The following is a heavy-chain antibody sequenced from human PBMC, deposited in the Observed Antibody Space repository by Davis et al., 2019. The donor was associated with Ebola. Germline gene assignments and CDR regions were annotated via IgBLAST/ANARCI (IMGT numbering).Heavy chain of an antibody. CDR1: GGSFSGYY. Sequence: PSETLSLTCAVYGGSFSGYYWSWIRQPPGKGLEWIGEINHSGSTNYNPSLKSRVTISVDTSKNQFSLKLSSVTAADTAVYYCARGRYDFWSGYSLRYYFDYWGQGTLVTVSS. CDR3: ARGRYDFWSGYSLRYYFDY. D-gene: IGHD3-3*01. V-gene: IGHV4-34*01. J-gene: IGHJ4*02. CDR2: INHSGST.